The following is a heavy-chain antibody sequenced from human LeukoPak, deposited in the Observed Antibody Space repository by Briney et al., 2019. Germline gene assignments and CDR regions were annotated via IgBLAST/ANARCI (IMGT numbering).Heavy chain of an antibody. V-gene: IGHV4-34*01. CDR3: ARGRTAIQLG. CDR2: INHSGST. Sequence: PSETLSLTRAVYGGSFSGYYWSWIRQPPGKGLEWIGEINHSGSTNYNPSLKSRVTISVDTSKNQFSLKLSSVTAADTAVYYCARGRTAIQLGRGQGTLVTVSS. J-gene: IGHJ4*02. D-gene: IGHD2-21*02. CDR1: GGSFSGYY.